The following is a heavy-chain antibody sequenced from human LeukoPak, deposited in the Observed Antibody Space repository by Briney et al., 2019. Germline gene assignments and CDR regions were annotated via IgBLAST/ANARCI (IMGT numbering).Heavy chain of an antibody. CDR3: ARTPYSSSWYYYYMDV. Sequence: ASVKVSCKASGYTFTSYGISWVRQAPGQGLEWMGWISAYNGNTNYAQKLQGRVTMTTDTSTSTAYMELRSLRSDDTAVYYCARTPYSSSWYYYYMDVWGKGTTVTVSS. CDR2: ISAYNGNT. CDR1: GYTFTSYG. V-gene: IGHV1-18*01. D-gene: IGHD6-13*01. J-gene: IGHJ6*03.